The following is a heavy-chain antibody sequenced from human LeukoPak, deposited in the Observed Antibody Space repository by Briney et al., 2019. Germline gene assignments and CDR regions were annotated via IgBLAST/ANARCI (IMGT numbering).Heavy chain of an antibody. CDR2: ISSSGSTI. CDR1: GFTFSSYE. CDR3: ARASKILTGYFDY. J-gene: IGHJ4*01. V-gene: IGHV3-48*03. D-gene: IGHD3-9*01. Sequence: GGSLRLSCAASGFTFSSYEMNWVRQAPGKGLEWVSYISSSGSTIYYADSVKGRFTISRDNAKNSLYLQMNSLRAEDTAVYYCARASKILTGYFDYWGQGTLVTVSS.